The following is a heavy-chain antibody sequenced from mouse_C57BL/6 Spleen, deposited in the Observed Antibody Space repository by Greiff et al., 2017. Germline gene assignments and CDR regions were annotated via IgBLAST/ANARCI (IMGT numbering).Heavy chain of an antibody. CDR3: ARGGQLRLSFDY. CDR1: GYTFTSYW. Sequence: VQLQQPGAELVRPGSSVKLSCKASGYTFTSYWMHWVKQRPIQGLEWIGNIDPSDSETHYNQKFKDKATLTVDKSSSTAYMQLSSLTSEDSAVYCCARGGQLRLSFDYWGQGTTLTVSS. CDR2: IDPSDSET. D-gene: IGHD3-2*02. V-gene: IGHV1-52*01. J-gene: IGHJ2*01.